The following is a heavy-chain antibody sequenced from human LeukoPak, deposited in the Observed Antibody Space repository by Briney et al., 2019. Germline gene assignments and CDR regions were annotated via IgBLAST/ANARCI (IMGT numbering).Heavy chain of an antibody. Sequence: SETLSLTCTVSGGSISSYYWSWIRQPPGKGLEWIGYIYTSGSTYYNPSLKSRVTISVDTSKNQFSLKLSSVTAADTAVYYCARVRRGYDYWPNWFDPWGQGTLVTVSS. CDR1: GGSISSYY. V-gene: IGHV4-4*09. CDR3: ARVRRGYDYWPNWFDP. CDR2: IYTSGST. J-gene: IGHJ5*02. D-gene: IGHD3/OR15-3a*01.